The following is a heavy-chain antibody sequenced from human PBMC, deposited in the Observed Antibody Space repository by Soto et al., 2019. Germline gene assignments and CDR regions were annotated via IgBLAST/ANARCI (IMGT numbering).Heavy chain of an antibody. Sequence: SETLSLPCTVPGGSISSSSYYWGWIRQPPGKGLEWIGSIYYSGSTYYNPSLKSRVTISVDTSKNQFSLKLSSVTAADTAVYYCARAGGYYDSSGYYPGYWGQGTLVTVSS. J-gene: IGHJ4*02. V-gene: IGHV4-39*01. CDR3: ARAGGYYDSSGYYPGY. CDR2: IYYSGST. CDR1: GGSISSSSYY. D-gene: IGHD3-22*01.